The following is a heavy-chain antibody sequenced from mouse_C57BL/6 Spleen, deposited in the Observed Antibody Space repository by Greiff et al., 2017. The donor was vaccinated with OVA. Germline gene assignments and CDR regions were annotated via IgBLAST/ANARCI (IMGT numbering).Heavy chain of an antibody. CDR2: ISSGGSYT. CDR3: ARQYYGTPNWDFDV. V-gene: IGHV5-6*01. J-gene: IGHJ1*03. D-gene: IGHD1-1*01. Sequence: EVQVVESGGDLVKPGGSLKLSCAASGFTFSSYGMSWVRQTPDKRLEWVATISSGGSYTYYPDSVKGRFTISRDNAKNTLYLQMSSLKSEDTAMYYCARQYYGTPNWDFDVWGTGTTVTVSS. CDR1: GFTFSSYG.